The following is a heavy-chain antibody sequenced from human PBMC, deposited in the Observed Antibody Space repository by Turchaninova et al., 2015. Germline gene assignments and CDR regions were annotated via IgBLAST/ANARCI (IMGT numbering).Heavy chain of an antibody. CDR3: ARSPAWGSGNYLYYFDY. V-gene: IGHV1-8*03. Sequence: QVQLVQSGAEVKKPGDSVKVSCKAAGNTFTRVDVNWVRQATGQGLEGMGWMNPNSGNTGYAQKFQGRVTITRNTSISTAYMELSSLRSDDTAVYYCARSPAWGSGNYLYYFDYWGQGTLVTVSS. J-gene: IGHJ4*02. CDR1: GNTFTRVD. CDR2: MNPNSGNT. D-gene: IGHD3-10*01.